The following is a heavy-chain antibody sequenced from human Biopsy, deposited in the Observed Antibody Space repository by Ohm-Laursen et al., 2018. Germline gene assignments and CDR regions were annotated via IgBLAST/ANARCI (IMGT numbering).Heavy chain of an antibody. V-gene: IGHV3-23*01. CDR1: GFTFSNYG. D-gene: IGHD2-15*01. Sequence: SLRLSCAASGFTFSNYGIHWVRQAPGKGLEWVSGIGGSGGSTYYADSVRGRFTISRDNSKNTLYLQMNSLTAEDTAVYYCAKTFHGSSFLYDYWGQGTLVTVSS. J-gene: IGHJ4*02. CDR3: AKTFHGSSFLYDY. CDR2: IGGSGGST.